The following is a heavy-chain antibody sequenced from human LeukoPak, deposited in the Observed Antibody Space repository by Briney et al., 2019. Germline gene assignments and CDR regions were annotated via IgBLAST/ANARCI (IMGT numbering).Heavy chain of an antibody. CDR3: ARDSSMATTDY. D-gene: IGHD5-24*01. V-gene: IGHV3-30*03. CDR1: GFTFTSHA. J-gene: IGHJ4*02. Sequence: GGSLRLSCAASGFTFTSHAMHWVRQAPGKGLEWVAVISHDGSEQYHVDSVKGRFTISRDNAKNSLYLQMNSLRAEDTAVYYCARDSSMATTDYWGQGTLVTVSS. CDR2: ISHDGSEQ.